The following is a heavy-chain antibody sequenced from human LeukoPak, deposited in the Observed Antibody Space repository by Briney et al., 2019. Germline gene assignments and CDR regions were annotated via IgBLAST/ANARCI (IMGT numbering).Heavy chain of an antibody. V-gene: IGHV3-30*02. J-gene: IGHJ4*02. Sequence: GGSLRLSCAASGFTFSSYGMHGVRQAPGKGLEGVAFIRYDGSNKYYADSVKGRFTISRDNSKSTLYLQMNSLRAEDTAVYYCAKDHQAVAGTNCDYWGQGTLVTVSS. CDR1: GFTFSSYG. CDR2: IRYDGSNK. CDR3: AKDHQAVAGTNCDY. D-gene: IGHD6-19*01.